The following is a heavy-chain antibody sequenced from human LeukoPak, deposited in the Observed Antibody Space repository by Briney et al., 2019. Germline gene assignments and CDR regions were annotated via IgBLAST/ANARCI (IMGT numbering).Heavy chain of an antibody. Sequence: GGSLRLSCAASGFSVSNNYMSWVRQAPGQGLEWVSVIYTGGSTHYADSVKGRFIISRDNSKNTVYLQMNGLRADDTAVYFCARRAGALYYYDTSGPFDHWGRGTLVTVSS. V-gene: IGHV3-53*01. D-gene: IGHD3-22*01. CDR3: ARRAGALYYYDTSGPFDH. J-gene: IGHJ4*02. CDR1: GFSVSNNY. CDR2: IYTGGST.